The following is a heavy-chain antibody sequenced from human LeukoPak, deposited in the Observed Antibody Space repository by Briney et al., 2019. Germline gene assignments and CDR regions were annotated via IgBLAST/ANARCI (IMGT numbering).Heavy chain of an antibody. CDR1: GGSISSGDYY. Sequence: SETLSLTCTVSGGSISSGDYYWSWLRQPPGTGLEWIGYIYYSGSTYYNPSLKSRVTISVDTSKNQFSLKLSSVTAADTAVYYCARVKRLGYSYGDAFDIWGQGAMVTVSS. CDR2: IYYSGST. CDR3: ARVKRLGYSYGDAFDI. V-gene: IGHV4-30-4*08. D-gene: IGHD5-18*01. J-gene: IGHJ3*02.